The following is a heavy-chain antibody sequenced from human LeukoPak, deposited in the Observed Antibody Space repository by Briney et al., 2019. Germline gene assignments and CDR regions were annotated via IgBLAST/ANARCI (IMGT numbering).Heavy chain of an antibody. CDR1: GGSFSGYY. CDR2: INHSGST. D-gene: IGHD1-26*01. CDR3: ARGLFTGTSGSYKPHGLYY. V-gene: IGHV4-34*01. Sequence: SETLSLTCAVYGGSFSGYYWSWIRQPPGKGLEWIGEINHSGSTNYNPSLKSRVTISVDTSKNQFSLKLSSVTAAGTAVYYCARGLFTGTSGSYKPHGLYYWGQGTLVTVSS. J-gene: IGHJ4*02.